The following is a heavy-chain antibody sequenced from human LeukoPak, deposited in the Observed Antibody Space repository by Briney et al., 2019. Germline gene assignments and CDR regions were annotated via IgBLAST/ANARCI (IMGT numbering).Heavy chain of an antibody. CDR3: ARGPIVYDSSGYGPWDYYYYYYMDV. V-gene: IGHV4-38-2*02. CDR1: GYSISSNYY. Sequence: PSETLSLTCTVSGYSISSNYYWGWIRQPPGKGLEWIGSIYHSESTYYNPSLKSRVTISVDTSKNEFSLKLSSVTAADTAVYYCARGPIVYDSSGYGPWDYYYYYYMDVWGKGTTVTVSS. D-gene: IGHD3-22*01. J-gene: IGHJ6*03. CDR2: IYHSEST.